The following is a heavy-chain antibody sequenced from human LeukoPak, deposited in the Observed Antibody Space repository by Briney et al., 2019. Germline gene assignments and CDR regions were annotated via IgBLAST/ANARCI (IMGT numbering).Heavy chain of an antibody. J-gene: IGHJ6*03. V-gene: IGHV3-21*01. CDR2: INGNSAYI. CDR3: ARPGDSSGSPNYYYYYMDV. D-gene: IGHD3-22*01. CDR1: GFIFNHYS. Sequence: GWSLRLSCAASGFIFNHYSLIWIRQAPGKGLQLVSSINGNSAYIYYAASVKGRFTISRDNAEKSLYLQMNSLSAEDPAVYYCARPGDSSGSPNYYYYYMDVWGKGTTVTVSS.